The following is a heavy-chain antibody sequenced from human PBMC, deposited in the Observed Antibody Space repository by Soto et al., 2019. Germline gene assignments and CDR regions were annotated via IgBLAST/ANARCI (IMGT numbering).Heavy chain of an antibody. V-gene: IGHV3-30*18. D-gene: IGHD1-26*01. Sequence: QVQLVESGGGVVQPGRSLRLSCAASGFTFSSYGMHWVRQAPGKGLEWVAVISYDGSNKYYADSVKGRFTISRDNSKNTLYLQMNSLRAEDTAVYYCAKDHVEGELLLSSHYGMDVWGQGTTVTVSS. CDR2: ISYDGSNK. J-gene: IGHJ6*02. CDR1: GFTFSSYG. CDR3: AKDHVEGELLLSSHYGMDV.